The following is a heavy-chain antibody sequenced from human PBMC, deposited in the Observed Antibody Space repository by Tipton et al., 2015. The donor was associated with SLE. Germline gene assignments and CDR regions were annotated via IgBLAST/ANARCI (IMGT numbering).Heavy chain of an antibody. CDR3: ARDARYSSRRDFDS. D-gene: IGHD6-13*01. V-gene: IGHV4-39*07. Sequence: TLSLTCTVSGGSISTGAYYWGWIRQPPGKGMEWIGSMHHGGGTFCSPSLKSRVTISLDTSMNQFSLKLSSVTAADTAVYYCARDARYSSRRDFDSWGQGTLATVSS. CDR1: GGSISTGAYY. CDR2: MHHGGGT. J-gene: IGHJ4*02.